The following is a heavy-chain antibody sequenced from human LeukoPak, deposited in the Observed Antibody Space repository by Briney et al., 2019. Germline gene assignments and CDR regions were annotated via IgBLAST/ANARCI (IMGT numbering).Heavy chain of an antibody. CDR2: IWYDGSNK. D-gene: IGHD6-19*01. Sequence: GRSLRLSCAASGFTFSSYGMRWVRQAPGKGLEWVSVIWYDGSNKYYADSVKGRFTISRDNSKNTLYLQMNSLRAEETAVYYCEKGQLQYRSCALYIWGQGRMVTVSS. V-gene: IGHV3-33*06. CDR1: GFTFSSYG. CDR3: EKGQLQYRSCALYI. J-gene: IGHJ3*02.